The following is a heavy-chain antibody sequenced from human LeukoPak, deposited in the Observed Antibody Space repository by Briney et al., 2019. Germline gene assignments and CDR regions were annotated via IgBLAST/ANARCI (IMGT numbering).Heavy chain of an antibody. CDR1: GGTFSSYA. D-gene: IGHD1-26*01. Sequence: GASAKVSCKASGGTFSSYAISWVRQAPGQGLEWMGGIIPIFGTAKYAQKFQGRVTITADESTSTAYMELSSLRSEDTAVYYCATRAWEGWFDPWGQGTLVTVSS. V-gene: IGHV1-69*13. CDR3: ATRAWEGWFDP. CDR2: IIPIFGTA. J-gene: IGHJ5*02.